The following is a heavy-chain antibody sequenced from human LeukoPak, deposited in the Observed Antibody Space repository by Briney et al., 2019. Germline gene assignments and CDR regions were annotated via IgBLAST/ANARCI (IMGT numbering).Heavy chain of an antibody. V-gene: IGHV3-23*01. CDR2: ISGSGDNT. CDR3: ARDCITMVRGGSYYYYYGMDV. J-gene: IGHJ6*02. CDR1: GFTFSSYA. D-gene: IGHD3-10*01. Sequence: QSGGSLRLSCAASGFTFSSYAMSWVRQAPGKGLEWVSAISGSGDNTYYADSVKGRFTISRDNSKKTLYLQMNSLRAEDTAVYYCARDCITMVRGGSYYYYYGMDVWGQGTTVTVSS.